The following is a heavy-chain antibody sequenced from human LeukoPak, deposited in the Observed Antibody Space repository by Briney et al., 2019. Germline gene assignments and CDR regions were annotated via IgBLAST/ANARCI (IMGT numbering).Heavy chain of an antibody. J-gene: IGHJ4*02. CDR2: ISRRDDYT. D-gene: IGHD3-10*01. CDR3: ARFGGSPWALVY. Sequence: GGSLRLSCAASGFAFSSYAMSWVRQPPGKGLEWVSVISRRDDYTYYADSVKGRFTISRDNANNSLYLQMNSLRDEDTAVYYCARFGGSPWALVYWGQGTLVTVSS. CDR1: GFAFSSYA. V-gene: IGHV3-23*01.